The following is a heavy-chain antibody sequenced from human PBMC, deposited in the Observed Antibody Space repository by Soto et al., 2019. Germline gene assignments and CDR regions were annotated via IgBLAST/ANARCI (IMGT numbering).Heavy chain of an antibody. CDR2: IIPIFSIA. Sequence: QVQLVQSGAEVKKPGSSVKVSCKASGGTFSSYAISWVRQAPGQGLEWMGGIIPIFSIANYAQKFQGRVTITADESTSTAYMELSSLRSDDTAVYYCARDWGSSSSHYYFDYWGQGTLVTVSS. V-gene: IGHV1-69*01. J-gene: IGHJ4*02. CDR3: ARDWGSSSSHYYFDY. CDR1: GGTFSSYA. D-gene: IGHD6-6*01.